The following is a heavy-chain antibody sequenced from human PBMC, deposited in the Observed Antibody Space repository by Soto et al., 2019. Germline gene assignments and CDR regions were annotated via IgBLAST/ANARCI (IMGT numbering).Heavy chain of an antibody. CDR1: GFSVTNNY. CDR2: IDIGGNT. D-gene: IGHD2-2*01. CDR3: ARGRGSTGYLGREHYFDY. V-gene: IGHV3-66*01. J-gene: IGHJ4*02. Sequence: EVQVVESGGGLVQPGGSLRLSCAASGFSVTNNYMNWVRQAPGKGLEWVSIIDIGGNTYYADSVKDRFTISRDNSRNKRYLHMDSLRAEDTAVYYCARGRGSTGYLGREHYFDYWGQGTLVTVSP.